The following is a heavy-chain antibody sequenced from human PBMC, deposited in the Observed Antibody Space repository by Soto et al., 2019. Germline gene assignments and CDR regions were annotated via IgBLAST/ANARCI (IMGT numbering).Heavy chain of an antibody. D-gene: IGHD3-10*02. V-gene: IGHV3-30*18. J-gene: IGHJ3*02. CDR1: GFTFSSYG. CDR3: VKPSVADYYVEVRYHDAFEI. CDR2: ISYDGSNK. Sequence: QVQLVESGGGVVQPGRSLRLSCAASGFTFSSYGMHWVRQAPGKGLEWVAVISYDGSNKYYADSVKGRFTISRDTSKITLYLQMNSLRAEDTAVYYCVKPSVADYYVEVRYHDAFEIWGLGTMVTVSS.